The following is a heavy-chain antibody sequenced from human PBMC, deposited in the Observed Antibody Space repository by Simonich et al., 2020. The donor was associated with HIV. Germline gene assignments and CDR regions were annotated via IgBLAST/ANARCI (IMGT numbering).Heavy chain of an antibody. D-gene: IGHD6-13*01. CDR3: ARRHSWGGWFDP. V-gene: IGHV5-51*01. CDR2: IYPGASDT. J-gene: IGHJ5*02. CDR1: GYSFTSCW. Sequence: EVQLLQSGAEVKKPGESLKISGKGSGYSFTSCWIGWVRQMPGEGLEWMEIIYPGASDTIYGPSFPGKVTLSAGKSISTAYLQWSSLKASDTAMYYCARRHSWGGWFDPWGQGTLVTVSS.